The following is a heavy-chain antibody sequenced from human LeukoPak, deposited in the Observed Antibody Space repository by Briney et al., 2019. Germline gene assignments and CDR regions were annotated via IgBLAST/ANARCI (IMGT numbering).Heavy chain of an antibody. Sequence: PSETLSLTCTVSGYSISSGYYWGWIRQPPGKGLEWIGYIYYSGSTNYNPSLKSRVTISVDTSKNQFSLKLSSVTAADTAVYYCARGGLDTAMVTHVDYWGQGTLVTVSS. V-gene: IGHV4-61*05. J-gene: IGHJ4*02. D-gene: IGHD5-18*01. CDR1: GYSISSGYY. CDR2: IYYSGST. CDR3: ARGGLDTAMVTHVDY.